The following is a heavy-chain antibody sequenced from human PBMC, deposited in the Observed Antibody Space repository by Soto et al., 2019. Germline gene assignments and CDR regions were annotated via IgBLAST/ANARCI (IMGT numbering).Heavy chain of an antibody. CDR3: AKDKAQWLGTYYYDSSGYPEGQTFDY. J-gene: IGHJ4*02. CDR2: ISGSGGST. Sequence: EVQLLESGGGLVQPGGSLRLSCAASGFTFSSYAMSWVRQAPGKGLEWVSAISGSGGSTYYADSVKGLFTISRDNSKNMIYLQMNSLRAEDTAVYYCAKDKAQWLGTYYYDSSGYPEGQTFDYWGQGTLVTVSS. D-gene: IGHD3-22*01. CDR1: GFTFSSYA. V-gene: IGHV3-23*01.